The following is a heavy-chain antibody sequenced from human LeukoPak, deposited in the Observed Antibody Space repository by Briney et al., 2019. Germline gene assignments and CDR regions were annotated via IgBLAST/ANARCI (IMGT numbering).Heavy chain of an antibody. D-gene: IGHD2-8*02. CDR1: GSTFSSYA. J-gene: IGHJ4*02. CDR3: AGMTPWSYIDY. Sequence: PGGSLRLSCAASGSTFSSYAMSWVRQAPGKGLEWVSAITGSGGDTYYADSVKGRFTISRDNSKNTLYLQMNSLRAEDTAVYYCAGMTPWSYIDYWGQGTLVTVSS. V-gene: IGHV3-23*01. CDR2: ITGSGGDT.